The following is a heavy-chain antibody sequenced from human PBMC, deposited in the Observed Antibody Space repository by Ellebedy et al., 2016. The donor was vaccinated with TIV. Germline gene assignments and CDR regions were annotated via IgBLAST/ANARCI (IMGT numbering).Heavy chain of an antibody. CDR3: AKLSYGDYIDY. V-gene: IGHV3-48*01. D-gene: IGHD4-17*01. Sequence: GGSLRLXXEASGFMFKSYTMNWVRQAPGKGLEWVSHISRGSSTIYYADSVKGRFTISRDNSKNTLYLQMNSLRTEDTAVYYCAKLSYGDYIDYWGQGTLVTVSS. J-gene: IGHJ4*02. CDR2: ISRGSSTI. CDR1: GFMFKSYT.